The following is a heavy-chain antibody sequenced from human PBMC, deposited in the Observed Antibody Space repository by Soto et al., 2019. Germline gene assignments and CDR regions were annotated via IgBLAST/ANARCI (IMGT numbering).Heavy chain of an antibody. J-gene: IGHJ3*02. Sequence: ASVKVSCKASGYTFTSYYMHWVRQAPGQGLEWMGIINPSGGSTSYAQKFQGRVTMTRDTSTSTAYMELSSLRSEDTAVYYCARISRTDSGYQDDAFDIWGQGTMVTVSS. CDR2: INPSGGST. CDR1: GYTFTSYY. V-gene: IGHV1-46*01. D-gene: IGHD5-12*01. CDR3: ARISRTDSGYQDDAFDI.